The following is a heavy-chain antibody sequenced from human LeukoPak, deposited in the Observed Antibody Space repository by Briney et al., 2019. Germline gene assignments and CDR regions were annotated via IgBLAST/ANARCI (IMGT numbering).Heavy chain of an antibody. Sequence: GGSLRLSCAASGFTYRSYSMNGVPAAPGEGGVGGAYLSSSSSTLYYADSVQGRFTISSDNAKTSLYLQMNRLRDEHTAVYYCARVGYCSSTSCPGFYGSGSDAFDIWGQGTMVTVSS. D-gene: IGHD2-2*01. CDR3: ARVGYCSSTSCPGFYGSGSDAFDI. V-gene: IGHV3-48*02. J-gene: IGHJ3*02. CDR2: LSSSSSTL. CDR1: GFTYRSYS.